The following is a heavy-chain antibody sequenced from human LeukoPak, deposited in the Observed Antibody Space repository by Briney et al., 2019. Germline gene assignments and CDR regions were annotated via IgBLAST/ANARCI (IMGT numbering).Heavy chain of an antibody. CDR3: ARDRDVSYGSEGGVLKY. CDR1: GYTFTSYA. Sequence: GASVKVSCKASGYTFTSYAMHWVRQAPGQRLEWMGWINAGNGNTKYSQKFQGRVTITRDTSASTAYMELSSLRAEDTAVYYCARDRDVSYGSEGGVLKYWGQGALVTVSS. D-gene: IGHD3-16*01. J-gene: IGHJ4*02. CDR2: INAGNGNT. V-gene: IGHV1-3*01.